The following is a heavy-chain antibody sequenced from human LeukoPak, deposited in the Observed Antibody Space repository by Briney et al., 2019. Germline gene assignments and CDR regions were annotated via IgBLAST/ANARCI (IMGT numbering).Heavy chain of an antibody. CDR2: IYYSGST. CDR3: ARVKRSWFDY. D-gene: IGHD1-26*01. Sequence: SETLSLTCTVSGGSISSSSYYWGWIRQPPGKGLEWIGSIYYSGSTYYNSSLKSRVTISVDTSKNQFSLKLSSVTAADTAVYYCARVKRSWFDYWGQGTLVTVSS. J-gene: IGHJ4*02. V-gene: IGHV4-39*01. CDR1: GGSISSSSYY.